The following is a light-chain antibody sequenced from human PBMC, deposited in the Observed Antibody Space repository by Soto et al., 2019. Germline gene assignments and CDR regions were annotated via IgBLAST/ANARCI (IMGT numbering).Light chain of an antibody. Sequence: DIQMTQSPSSVSASVGDRVTITCRASQGISNWLAWYQQQPGKAPTLLIYSASTLQSGVPSRFSGGGAGTQFTLIICSLQPEDFATYYWQQTNTFFPLSFGGGTKVEIK. CDR1: QGISNW. CDR2: SAS. CDR3: QQTNTFFPLS. V-gene: IGKV1-12*01. J-gene: IGKJ4*01.